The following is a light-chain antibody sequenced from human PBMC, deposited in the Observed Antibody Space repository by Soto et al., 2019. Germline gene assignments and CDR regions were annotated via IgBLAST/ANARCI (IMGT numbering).Light chain of an antibody. CDR2: GAS. Sequence: EFVMAQSPATQSVSPVERATLSCRASQTVSINLAWYQQRPGQAPRLLIYGASSRATGIPDRFSGSGSGTDFTLTISRLEPEDFAVYYCQQYGSSPWTFGQGTKVDIK. CDR1: QTVSIN. J-gene: IGKJ1*01. CDR3: QQYGSSPWT. V-gene: IGKV3-20*01.